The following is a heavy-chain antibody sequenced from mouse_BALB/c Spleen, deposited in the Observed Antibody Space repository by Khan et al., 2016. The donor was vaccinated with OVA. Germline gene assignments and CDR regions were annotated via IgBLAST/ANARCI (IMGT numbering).Heavy chain of an antibody. J-gene: IGHJ2*03. CDR2: INPYNGAT. V-gene: IGHV1S136*01. Sequence: EVQLQESGPDLVQPGISVKMSCKASGYIFTNYLIHWVKQKPGQGLEWIGYINPYNGATTYNEKFKGKATLTSDKSSITAYMELSSLTSEDSAVYSCARGSGQSYYFDYWGQGTSLTVSA. CDR1: GYIFTNYL. CDR3: ARGSGQSYYFDY. D-gene: IGHD3-1*01.